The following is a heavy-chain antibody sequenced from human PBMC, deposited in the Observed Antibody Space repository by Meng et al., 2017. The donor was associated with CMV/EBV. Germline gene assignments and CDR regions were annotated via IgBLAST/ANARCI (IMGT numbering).Heavy chain of an antibody. D-gene: IGHD3-3*01. CDR3: ARDIITIFGVVKGGMDV. Sequence: SVKVSCKASGGTFSSYTISWVRQALGQGLEWMGRIIPILGIANYAQKFQGRVTITADKSTSTAYMELSSLRSEDTAVYYCARDIITIFGVVKGGMDVWGQGTTVTVSS. V-gene: IGHV1-69*04. J-gene: IGHJ6*02. CDR2: IIPILGIA. CDR1: GGTFSSYT.